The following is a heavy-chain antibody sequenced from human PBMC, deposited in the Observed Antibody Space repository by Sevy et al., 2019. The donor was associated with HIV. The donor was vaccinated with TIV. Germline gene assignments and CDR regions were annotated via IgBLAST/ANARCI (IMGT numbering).Heavy chain of an antibody. CDR1: GFTFSKYW. J-gene: IGHJ5*02. CDR3: ARVIDYGELGNWFDP. Sequence: GGSLRLSCAASGFTFSKYWMSWVRQAPGKGLEWVANIEPDGSDKYYVGSLKGRFTIYRDNAKNSLYLEMNNLGAEDTAVYYCARVIDYGELGNWFDPGGQGTLVTVSS. V-gene: IGHV3-7*01. CDR2: IEPDGSDK. D-gene: IGHD4-17*01.